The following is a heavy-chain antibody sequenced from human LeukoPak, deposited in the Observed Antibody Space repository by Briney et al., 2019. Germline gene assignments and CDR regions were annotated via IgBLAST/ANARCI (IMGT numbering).Heavy chain of an antibody. Sequence: PSETLSLTCTVSGGSISSYYWSWIRQPAGKGLEWIGRIYTSGSTNYNPSLKSRVTMSVDTSKNQFYLKLSSVTAADTAVYYCAREAGRGYCSSTSCSMGGNWFDPWGQGTLVTVSS. D-gene: IGHD2-2*01. CDR3: AREAGRGYCSSTSCSMGGNWFDP. CDR1: GGSISSYY. J-gene: IGHJ5*02. V-gene: IGHV4-4*07. CDR2: IYTSGST.